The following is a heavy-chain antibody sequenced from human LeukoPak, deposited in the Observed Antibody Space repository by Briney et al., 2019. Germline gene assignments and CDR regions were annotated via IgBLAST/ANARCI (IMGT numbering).Heavy chain of an antibody. D-gene: IGHD6-13*01. CDR3: ARDPPPSLAAADDY. Sequence: ASVKVSCKASGYTFTGYYMHWVRQAPGQGLEWMGRINPNSGGTNYAQKFQGRVTMTRDTSISTAYMELSRLRSDDTAVYYCARDPPPSLAAADDYWGQGTPVTVSS. V-gene: IGHV1-2*06. CDR2: INPNSGGT. CDR1: GYTFTGYY. J-gene: IGHJ4*02.